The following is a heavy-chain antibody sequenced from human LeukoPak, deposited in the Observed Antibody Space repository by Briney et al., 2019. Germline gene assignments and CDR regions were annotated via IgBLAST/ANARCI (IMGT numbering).Heavy chain of an antibody. CDR3: AKGDCSGGSCYERLDAFGI. Sequence: GGSLRLSCAASGFTFSSYGMNWVRQAPGKGLEWVAFIRDDGSNTYYADSVKGRFTISRDNSKNTLYLQMNSLRAEDTAVYYCAKGDCSGGSCYERLDAFGIRGQGTMVTVSS. CDR1: GFTFSSYG. J-gene: IGHJ3*02. V-gene: IGHV3-30*02. D-gene: IGHD2-15*01. CDR2: IRDDGSNT.